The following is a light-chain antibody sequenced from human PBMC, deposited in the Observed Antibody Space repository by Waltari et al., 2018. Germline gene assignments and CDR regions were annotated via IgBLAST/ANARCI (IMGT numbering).Light chain of an antibody. V-gene: IGLV3-1*01. Sequence: SYELTQPPSVSVSPGQTASIICSGDKLGERSASWYQQKAGQSPMLVIFEDVKRPSGIPERFSGSNSGTTATLTISGTQAMDEADYYCQVWDSSTDVFGGGTKLTVL. CDR1: KLGERS. CDR3: QVWDSSTDV. J-gene: IGLJ2*01. CDR2: EDV.